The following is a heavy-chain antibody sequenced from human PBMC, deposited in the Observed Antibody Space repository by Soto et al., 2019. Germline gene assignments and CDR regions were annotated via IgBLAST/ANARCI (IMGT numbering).Heavy chain of an antibody. CDR2: IYGNYEE. Sequence: QITVRESGHSLMKPPKTLTLTCTFSGFSLTNNGVAVGWIRQHPGKALEWLALIYGNYEEFYSPYLKTRLTITKVTSKNQVVLKTTITDPVEPATYYWAHRRNSCSGGRCRVWCDPWAQGTMVTV. CDR1: GFSLTNNGVA. CDR3: AHRRNSCSGGRCRVWCDP. D-gene: IGHD2-15*01. J-gene: IGHJ5*02. V-gene: IGHV2-5*01.